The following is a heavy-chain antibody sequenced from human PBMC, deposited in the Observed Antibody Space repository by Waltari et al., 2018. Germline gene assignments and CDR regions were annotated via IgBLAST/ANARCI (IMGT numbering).Heavy chain of an antibody. CDR1: GFTFRNYW. Sequence: EEQLVESGGGLVQPGGSLRLSYEGSGFTFRNYWMSWVRQAPGKGLEWVANIRRDGSQANYVDSVKGRFTISRDNAKKSLYLQMNRLRAEDTGVYYCARESTASNEGVWGQGTLVTVSS. CDR3: ARESTASNEGV. CDR2: IRRDGSQA. J-gene: IGHJ4*02. V-gene: IGHV3-7*01. D-gene: IGHD4-17*01.